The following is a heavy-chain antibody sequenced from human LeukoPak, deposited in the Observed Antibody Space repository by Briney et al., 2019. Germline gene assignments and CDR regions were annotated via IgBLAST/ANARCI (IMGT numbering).Heavy chain of an antibody. J-gene: IGHJ5*02. D-gene: IGHD3-9*01. CDR2: ISYDGSNK. CDR1: GFTFSSYG. CDR3: AKDYGSDILTGYYPVGSRRFDP. Sequence: PGGSLRLSCAASGFTFSSYGMHWVRQAPGKGLEWVAVISYDGSNKYYADSVKGRFTISRDNSKNTLYLQMNSLRAEDTAVYYCAKDYGSDILTGYYPVGSRRFDPWGQGTLVTVSS. V-gene: IGHV3-30*18.